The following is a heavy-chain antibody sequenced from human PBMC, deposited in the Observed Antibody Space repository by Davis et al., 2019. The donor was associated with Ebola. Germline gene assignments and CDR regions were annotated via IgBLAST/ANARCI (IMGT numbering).Heavy chain of an antibody. D-gene: IGHD6-6*01. CDR2: ISTSGST. J-gene: IGHJ4*02. CDR1: GGSISSGSYF. CDR3: AREGSSSISDY. Sequence: SETLSLTCTVSGGSISSGSYFWTWIRQPAGKGLEWIGHISTSGSTNYNPSLESRVTMSVDTSKNQFSLKLSSVTAADTAVYYCAREGSSSISDYWGQGTLATVSS. V-gene: IGHV4-61*09.